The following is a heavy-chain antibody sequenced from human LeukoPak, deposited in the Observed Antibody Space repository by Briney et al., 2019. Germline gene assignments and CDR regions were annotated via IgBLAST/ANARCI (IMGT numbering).Heavy chain of an antibody. CDR2: ISYDGSNK. Sequence: GRSLRLSCAASGFTFSSYAMHWVRQAPGKGLEWVAVISYDGSNKYYADSVKGRFTISRDNSKNTLYLQMNSLRAEDTAVYYCAREDYGTSDYWGQGTLVTVSS. CDR1: GFTFSSYA. CDR3: AREDYGTSDY. J-gene: IGHJ4*02. V-gene: IGHV3-30*01. D-gene: IGHD4-17*01.